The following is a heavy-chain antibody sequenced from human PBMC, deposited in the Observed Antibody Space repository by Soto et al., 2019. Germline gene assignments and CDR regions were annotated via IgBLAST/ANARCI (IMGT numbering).Heavy chain of an antibody. CDR2: MSSDGSNK. J-gene: IGHJ6*02. CDR1: GFTFSSYS. D-gene: IGHD2-2*01. V-gene: IGHV3-30-3*01. CDR3: ARDVWHCSSTSCYFYGMEV. Sequence: QVQLVESGGGVVQPGRSLRLSCAASGFTFSSYSMHWVRQAPGKGLEWVAVMSSDGSNKYYADSVMGRFTISRDNSEITVYLQMNSLRAEDTAVYYCARDVWHCSSTSCYFYGMEVWGQGTTVTVSS.